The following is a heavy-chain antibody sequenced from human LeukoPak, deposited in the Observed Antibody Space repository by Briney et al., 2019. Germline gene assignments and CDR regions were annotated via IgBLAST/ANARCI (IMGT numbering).Heavy chain of an antibody. D-gene: IGHD3-10*01. CDR2: IYYSGST. CDR1: GGSISNYY. V-gene: IGHV4-59*08. Sequence: PSETLSLTCTVSGGSISNYYWNWIRQPPGKGLEWIGNIYYSGSTNYNPSLKSRVTIPVDTSKNQFSLKLTSVTAADTAVYYCARHGVRGVPYNWFDPWGQGTLVTVSS. CDR3: ARHGVRGVPYNWFDP. J-gene: IGHJ5*02.